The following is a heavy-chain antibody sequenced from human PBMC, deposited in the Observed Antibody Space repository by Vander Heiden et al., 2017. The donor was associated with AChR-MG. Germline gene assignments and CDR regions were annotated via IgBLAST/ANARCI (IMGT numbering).Heavy chain of an antibody. CDR3: AKGDYGMDV. V-gene: IGHV3-9*01. D-gene: IGHD1-26*01. J-gene: IGHJ6*02. CDR2: ISWNSGSI. CDR1: GFTFDDYA. Sequence: EVQLVESGGGLVQPGRYLRLPCAASGFTFDDYAMHWVRQAPGKGMEWVSGISWNSGSIGYADSVKGRSTISRDNAKNSLYLQMNSLRAEDTALYYCAKGDYGMDVWGQGTTVTVSS.